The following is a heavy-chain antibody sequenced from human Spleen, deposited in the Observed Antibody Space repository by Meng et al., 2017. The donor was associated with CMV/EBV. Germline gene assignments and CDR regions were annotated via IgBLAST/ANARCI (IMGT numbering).Heavy chain of an antibody. CDR1: GFTFSSYA. CDR2: ISYDGSNK. J-gene: IGHJ4*02. D-gene: IGHD3-22*01. CDR3: ARDLRGGDSSGYSDY. V-gene: IGHV3-30-3*01. Sequence: GESLKISCAASGFTFSSYAMHWVRQATGKGLEWVAVISYDGSNKYYADSVKGRFTISRDNSKNTLYLQMNSLRAEDTAVYYCARDLRGGDSSGYSDYWGQGTLVTVSS.